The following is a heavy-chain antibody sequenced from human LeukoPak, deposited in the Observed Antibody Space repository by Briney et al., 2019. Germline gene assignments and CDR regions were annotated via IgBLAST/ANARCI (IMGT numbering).Heavy chain of an antibody. V-gene: IGHV1-2*02. CDR2: INPNSGGT. Sequence: ASVKVSCKASGYTFTGYYMHWVRQAPGQGLEWMGWINPNSGGTNYPQKFQGRVTMTRDTSISTAYMEVSRMRSDDTAVYYCARAYPSVYYYYYYYMDVWGKGTTVTISS. CDR1: GYTFTGYY. J-gene: IGHJ6*03. CDR3: ARAYPSVYYYYYYYMDV.